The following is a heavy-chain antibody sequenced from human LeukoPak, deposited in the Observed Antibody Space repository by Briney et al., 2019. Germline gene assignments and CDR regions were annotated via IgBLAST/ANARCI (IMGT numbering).Heavy chain of an antibody. J-gene: IGHJ4*02. Sequence: LVASVKVSCKASGYTFTGYYMHWVRQAPGQGLEWMGWINPNSGGTNYAQKFQGRVTMARDTSISTAYMELSRLRSDDTAVYYCARNRGYSSGWYSEMVEIDYWGQGTLVTVSS. CDR3: ARNRGYSSGWYSEMVEIDY. CDR2: INPNSGGT. D-gene: IGHD6-19*01. V-gene: IGHV1-2*03. CDR1: GYTFTGYY.